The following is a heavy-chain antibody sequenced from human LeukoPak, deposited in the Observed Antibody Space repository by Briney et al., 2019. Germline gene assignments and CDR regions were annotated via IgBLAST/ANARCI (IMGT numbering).Heavy chain of an antibody. CDR2: IYYSGST. D-gene: IGHD2-2*01. CDR3: ARGGGVCSSTSCRAYYYYNYDYLDV. Sequence: SETLSLTCTVSGGSISSYYWSWIRQPPGKGLEWIGYIYYSGSTNYNPSLNSRVTISVDTSKNQLSLNRSSVTAADTSVYYCARGGGVCSSTSCRAYYYYNYDYLDVWGKGPTVTVS. V-gene: IGHV4-59*01. J-gene: IGHJ6*03. CDR1: GGSISSYY.